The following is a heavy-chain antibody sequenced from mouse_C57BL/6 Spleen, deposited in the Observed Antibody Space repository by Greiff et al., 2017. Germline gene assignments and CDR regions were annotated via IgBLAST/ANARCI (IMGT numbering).Heavy chain of an antibody. CDR1: GYTFTSYW. J-gene: IGHJ2*01. V-gene: IGHV1-72*01. CDR3: ARHYCGSSYAY. Sequence: QVQLQQPGAELVKPSPTVSLSCTASGYTFTSYWMHWVQQRPGRGLEWIGRIDPNSGGTKDNEKFTSKATRTVDEPSSTAYMHLSSLTSEDSAVYYCARHYCGSSYAYWGQGTTLTVSS. D-gene: IGHD1-1*01. CDR2: IDPNSGGT.